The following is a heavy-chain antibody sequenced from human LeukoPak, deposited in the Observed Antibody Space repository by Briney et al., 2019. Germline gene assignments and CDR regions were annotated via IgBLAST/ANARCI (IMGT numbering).Heavy chain of an antibody. D-gene: IGHD1-26*01. CDR2: IYHSGST. V-gene: IGHV4-4*02. J-gene: IGHJ5*02. Sequence: SETLSLTCAVSGGSLSSSNWWNWVRQPPGKGLEWIGQIYHSGSTKYNPSLKTRVTISVDKSKSQFSLDLTSVTAADTAVYYCARVVGYRYNWCDPWGQGTLVTVSS. CDR3: ARVVGYRYNWCDP. CDR1: GGSLSSSNW.